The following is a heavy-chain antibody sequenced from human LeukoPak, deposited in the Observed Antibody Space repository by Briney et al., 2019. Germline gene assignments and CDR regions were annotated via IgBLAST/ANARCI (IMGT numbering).Heavy chain of an antibody. CDR3: ARDPNYYGSGSYYNIPPFDP. D-gene: IGHD3-10*01. CDR1: GYTFTSYG. CDR2: SSAYNGNT. Sequence: GASVNVSCKASGYTFTSYGISWVRQAPGQGLEWMGWSSAYNGNTNYAQKLQGRVTMTTDTSTSTAYMELRGLRSDDTAVYYCARDPNYYGSGSYYNIPPFDPWGQGTLVTVSS. J-gene: IGHJ5*02. V-gene: IGHV1-18*01.